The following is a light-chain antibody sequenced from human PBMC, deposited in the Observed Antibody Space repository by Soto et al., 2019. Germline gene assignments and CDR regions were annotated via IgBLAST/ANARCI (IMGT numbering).Light chain of an antibody. CDR2: GAS. CDR1: QGILTG. Sequence: EVLITQSPATLSMPTGERATLTCRASQGILTGLAWYQQKPGQATRLLLYGASTRANGIPARFSGSGSGAEFTLTISSLQSADFSVYYCQQYNNWPPWTFGQGTKVDIK. J-gene: IGKJ1*01. V-gene: IGKV3-15*01. CDR3: QQYNNWPPWT.